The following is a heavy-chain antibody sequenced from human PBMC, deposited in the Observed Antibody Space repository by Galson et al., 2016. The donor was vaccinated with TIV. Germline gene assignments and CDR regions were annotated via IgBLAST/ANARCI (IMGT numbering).Heavy chain of an antibody. J-gene: IGHJ4*02. CDR1: GFTFGSYA. CDR3: ARDRSGYELDY. Sequence: LRLSCAASGFTFGSYALHWVRQAPGRGLEWVAVISYDGSNYADSVKGRFTISRDKSNNTLYLEINSLRAEDTAVYYCARDRSGYELDYWGQGTLVTVSS. CDR2: ISYDGS. V-gene: IGHV3-30-3*01. D-gene: IGHD5-12*01.